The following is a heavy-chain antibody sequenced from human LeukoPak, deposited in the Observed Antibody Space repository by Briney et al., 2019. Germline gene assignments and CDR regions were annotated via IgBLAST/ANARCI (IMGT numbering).Heavy chain of an antibody. CDR1: GFTFRIYE. V-gene: IGHV3-48*03. Sequence: GGSLRLSCAASGFTFRIYEMNWVRQAPGKGLEWVSYISSGGNTIYYADSVKGRFTISRDNAKNSLYLEMNSLRAEDTAVYYCARYLIAADYWGQGTLVTVSS. J-gene: IGHJ4*02. CDR3: ARYLIAADY. D-gene: IGHD6-13*01. CDR2: ISSGGNTI.